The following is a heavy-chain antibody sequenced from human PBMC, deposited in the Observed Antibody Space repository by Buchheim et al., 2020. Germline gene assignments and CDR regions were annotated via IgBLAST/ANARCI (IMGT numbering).Heavy chain of an antibody. Sequence: QVQLQESGPGLVKPSQTLSLTCTVSGGSISSGDYYWSWTRQPPGKCLEWIGYIYYSGSTYYNPYLQSRITISVDKYKNQFSLKLSSVTAADTAVYYCARDKYVWGSDYWGQGTL. V-gene: IGHV4-30-4*01. CDR3: ARDKYVWGSDY. J-gene: IGHJ4*02. D-gene: IGHD3-16*01. CDR1: GGSISSGDYY. CDR2: IYYSGST.